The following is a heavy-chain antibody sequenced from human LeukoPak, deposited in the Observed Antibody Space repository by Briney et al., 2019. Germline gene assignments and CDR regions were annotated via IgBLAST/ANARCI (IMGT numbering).Heavy chain of an antibody. Sequence: SVKVSCKASGGTFSSYAISWVRQAPGQGLEWMGGIIPIFGTANYAQKFQGRVTITADKSTSTAYMELSSLRSEDTAVYYCASPGYCTNGVCIQYYMDVWGKGTTVTVSS. CDR2: IIPIFGTA. CDR3: ASPGYCTNGVCIQYYMDV. D-gene: IGHD2-8*01. V-gene: IGHV1-69*06. CDR1: GGTFSSYA. J-gene: IGHJ6*03.